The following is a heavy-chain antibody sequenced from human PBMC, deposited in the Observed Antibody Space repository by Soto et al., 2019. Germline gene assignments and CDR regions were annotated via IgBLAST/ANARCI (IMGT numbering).Heavy chain of an antibody. CDR3: ARAGIVAITQVGWFDP. Sequence: QVQLVESGGGVVQPGRSLRLSCTAFGFTFSNYGIHWVRQAPGKGLEWVAVIWPDGNNKYYLDSVKGRFTISRDNSKNTLYLQMDSRRAEDTAVYYCARAGIVAITQVGWFDPWGQGTLVTVSS. V-gene: IGHV3-33*01. CDR2: IWPDGNNK. D-gene: IGHD5-12*01. J-gene: IGHJ5*02. CDR1: GFTFSNYG.